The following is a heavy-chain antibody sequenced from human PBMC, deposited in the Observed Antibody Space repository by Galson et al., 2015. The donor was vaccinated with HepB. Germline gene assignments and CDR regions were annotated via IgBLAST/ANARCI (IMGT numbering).Heavy chain of an antibody. CDR3: ARAAVPGFAFDI. CDR2: ISYDGSNK. V-gene: IGHV3-30*04. J-gene: IGHJ3*02. D-gene: IGHD6-19*01. CDR1: GFTFSSYA. Sequence: SLRLSCAASGFTFSSYAMHWVRQAPGKGLEWVAVISYDGSNKYYADSVKGRFTISRDNSKNTLYLQMNSLRAEDTAVYYCARAAVPGFAFDIWGQGTMVTVSS.